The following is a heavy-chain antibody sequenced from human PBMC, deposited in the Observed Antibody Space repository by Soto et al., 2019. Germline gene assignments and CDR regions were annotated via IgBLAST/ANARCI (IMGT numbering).Heavy chain of an antibody. D-gene: IGHD3-3*01. CDR3: AKDGFGGASDY. Sequence: EVHLLESGGGFAQPGGSLRLSCAASGFTFSSYAMHWVRQAPGRGLEWVSTISGSGTNIYYADSVQGRFTISRDHSQNTLFLQMTSLRVDDAATYYCAKDGFGGASDYWGQGTHVTVSS. J-gene: IGHJ4*02. CDR1: GFTFSSYA. CDR2: ISGSGTNI. V-gene: IGHV3-23*01.